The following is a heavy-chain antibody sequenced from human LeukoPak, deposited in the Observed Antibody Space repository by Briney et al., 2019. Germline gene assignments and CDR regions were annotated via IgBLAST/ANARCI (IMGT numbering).Heavy chain of an antibody. CDR1: GFTASSKY. CDR3: ASRDCSGGGCHFAGADPFDY. Sequence: GGSLRLSCAASGFTASSKYMSWDRQAPGEGPEWDSVFYSGGKTYYTDSVKGRFTISRDNSKNTLYLQMNSMRAEDTAVYYCASRDCSGGGCHFAGADPFDYWGQGTLVTVSS. V-gene: IGHV3-53*01. J-gene: IGHJ4*02. D-gene: IGHD2-15*01. CDR2: FYSGGKT.